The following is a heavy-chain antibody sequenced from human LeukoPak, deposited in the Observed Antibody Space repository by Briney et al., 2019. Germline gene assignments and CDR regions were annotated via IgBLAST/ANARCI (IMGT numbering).Heavy chain of an antibody. Sequence: GGSLRLSCAASGFTFNTYSMNWVRQAPGKGLEWVSYISSSGSTIYYADSVKGRFTISRDNAKNSLYLQMNSLRAEDTAVYYCAGYGGSYPYYMDVWGKGTTVTISS. CDR3: AGYGGSYPYYMDV. V-gene: IGHV3-48*04. CDR2: ISSSGSTI. D-gene: IGHD1-26*01. CDR1: GFTFNTYS. J-gene: IGHJ6*03.